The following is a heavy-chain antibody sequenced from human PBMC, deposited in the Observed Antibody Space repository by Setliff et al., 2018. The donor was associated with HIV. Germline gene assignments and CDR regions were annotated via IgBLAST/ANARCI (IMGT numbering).Heavy chain of an antibody. CDR2: INPKSGVP. CDR3: ARDLIRITPHGDLPF. V-gene: IGHV1-2*06. J-gene: IGHJ4*02. CDR1: GYTFTDYY. D-gene: IGHD2-15*01. Sequence: ASVKVSCKASGYTFTDYYIHWVRQAPGHGLEWVGRINPKSGVPSYVQNFQARVTMTRDTSSTTAYMELSTLRSEDTALYYCARDLIRITPHGDLPFWGQGTPVTVSS.